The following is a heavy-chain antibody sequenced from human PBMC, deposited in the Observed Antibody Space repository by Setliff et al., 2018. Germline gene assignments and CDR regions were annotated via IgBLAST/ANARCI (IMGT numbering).Heavy chain of an antibody. J-gene: IGHJ3*02. V-gene: IGHV1-18*01. CDR1: GYNFAKYG. CDR2: ISGYNGYT. CDR3: VRDRAAIVVGPPTAAFDI. Sequence: VASVKVSCKAFGYNFAKYGTSWVRQAPGQGLEWMGWISGYNGYTVDAQKLQGRVTLTTDTSTGTAYMEVRSLRSDDTAQYYCVRDRAAIVVGPPTAAFDIWGQGTMVTVSS. D-gene: IGHD2-2*01.